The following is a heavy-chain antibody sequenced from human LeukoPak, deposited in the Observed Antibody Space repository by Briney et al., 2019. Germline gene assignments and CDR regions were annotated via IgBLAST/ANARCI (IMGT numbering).Heavy chain of an antibody. Sequence: SETLSLICTVSGGSISSSSYYWGWIRQPPGKGLEWIGEINHSGSTNYNPSLKSRVTISVDTSKNQFSLKLSSVTAADTAVYYCARLRRGSYGYYYYMDVWGKGTTVTISS. D-gene: IGHD1-26*01. J-gene: IGHJ6*03. CDR1: GGSISSSSYY. CDR3: ARLRRGSYGYYYYMDV. V-gene: IGHV4-39*07. CDR2: INHSGST.